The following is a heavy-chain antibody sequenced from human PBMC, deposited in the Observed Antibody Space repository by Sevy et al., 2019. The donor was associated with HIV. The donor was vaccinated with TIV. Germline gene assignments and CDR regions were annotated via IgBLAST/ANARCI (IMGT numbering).Heavy chain of an antibody. Sequence: SETLSLTCTVSGASISSSGYYWGWIRQPPGKGLEWIASIRYSGSTFYNPSLKSRVTISADTSNNQFSLKLNSVTAADTAMYYCAGPLLTYNSGWSYYDYWGQGTVVTVSS. V-gene: IGHV4-39*01. CDR3: AGPLLTYNSGWSYYDY. CDR2: IRYSGST. CDR1: GASISSSGYY. J-gene: IGHJ4*02. D-gene: IGHD6-19*01.